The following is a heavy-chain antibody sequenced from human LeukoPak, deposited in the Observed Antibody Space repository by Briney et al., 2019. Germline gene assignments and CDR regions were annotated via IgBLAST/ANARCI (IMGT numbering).Heavy chain of an antibody. Sequence: SESLSLTCGVSGGSISSTNWWSWVRQPPGQGLEWIGDFFVAVESNYNPSLNGRVTMSLDESRNQLSLDLTSVTAADTAIYYCSRESGAFSPFGYWGQGTLVIVPP. CDR3: SRESGAFSPFGY. D-gene: IGHD1-26*01. CDR2: FFVAVES. CDR1: GGSISSTNW. J-gene: IGHJ4*02. V-gene: IGHV4-4*02.